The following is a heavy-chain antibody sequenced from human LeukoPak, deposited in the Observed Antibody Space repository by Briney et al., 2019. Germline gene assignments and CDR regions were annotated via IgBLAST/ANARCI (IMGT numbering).Heavy chain of an antibody. J-gene: IGHJ5*02. CDR1: GFTFDDYA. V-gene: IGHV3-9*01. Sequence: GGSLRLSCAASGFTFDDYAMHWVRQAPGKGLEWVSGISWNSGSIGYADSVKGRFTISRDNAKNSLYLQMNSLRAEDTALYYCAKGPGAVIRGYNWFDPWGQGTLVTVSS. CDR3: AKGPGAVIRGYNWFDP. CDR2: ISWNSGSI. D-gene: IGHD3-16*02.